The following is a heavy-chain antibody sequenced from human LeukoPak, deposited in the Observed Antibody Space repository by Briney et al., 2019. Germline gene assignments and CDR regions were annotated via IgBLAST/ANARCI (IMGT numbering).Heavy chain of an antibody. CDR3: ADYYN. V-gene: IGHV3-7*01. J-gene: IGHJ4*02. CDR2: IKQDGSEK. CDR1: GFTFSNYG. Sequence: PGRSLRLSCAASGFTFSNYGMHWVRQAPGKGLEWVANIKQDGSEKYYVDSVKGRFTISRDNAKNSLYLQMNSLRAEDTTVYYCADYYNWGQGTLVTVSS. D-gene: IGHD1-26*01.